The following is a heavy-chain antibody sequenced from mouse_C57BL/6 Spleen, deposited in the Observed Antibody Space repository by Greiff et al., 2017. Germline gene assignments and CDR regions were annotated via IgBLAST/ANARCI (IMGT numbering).Heavy chain of an antibody. CDR2: IDPSDSYT. CDR3: ARGPCDY. CDR1: GYTFTSYW. J-gene: IGHJ2*01. Sequence: VQLQQSGAELVMPGASVKLSCKASGYTFTSYWMHWVKQRPGQGLEWIGEIDPSDSYTNYNQKFKGKSTLTVDKSSSTAYMQLSSLTSEDSAVYYCARGPCDYWGQGTTLTVSS. V-gene: IGHV1-69*01.